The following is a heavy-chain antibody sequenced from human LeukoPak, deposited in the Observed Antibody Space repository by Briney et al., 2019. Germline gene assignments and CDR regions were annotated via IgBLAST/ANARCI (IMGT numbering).Heavy chain of an antibody. Sequence: AETLSLTCTVSGGSLSISSNYWGWIRQPPGKGLEWIGSIYYRGSTYSNQSLKSRVTISVDTPKNHISLKLSSVTAADTAGYYCPRHLQWLIRLDYWGQGTPVTVSS. CDR3: PRHLQWLIRLDY. V-gene: IGHV4-39*01. D-gene: IGHD6-19*01. J-gene: IGHJ4*02. CDR1: GGSLSISSNY. CDR2: IYYRGST.